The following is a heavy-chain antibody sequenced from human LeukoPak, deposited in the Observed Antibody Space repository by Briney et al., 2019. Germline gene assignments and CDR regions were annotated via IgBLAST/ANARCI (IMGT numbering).Heavy chain of an antibody. D-gene: IGHD3-10*01. J-gene: IGHJ4*02. CDR1: GGSISSTSCY. V-gene: IGHV4-39*07. CDR3: ARGSSGNWPH. Sequence: SETLSLTCSVSGGSISSTSCYWGWIRQPPGKGLEWIGGIYYSGSTYYNPSLKSRVTISVDTSKNQFSLKLSSVTAADTALYYCARGSSGNWPHWGQGTLVTVSS. CDR2: IYYSGST.